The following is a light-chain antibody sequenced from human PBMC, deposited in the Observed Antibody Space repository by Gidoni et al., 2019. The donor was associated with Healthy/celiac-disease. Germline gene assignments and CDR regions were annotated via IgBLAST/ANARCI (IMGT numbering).Light chain of an antibody. CDR1: QSISSY. CDR3: QQSYSTPPFT. V-gene: IGKV1-39*01. J-gene: IGKJ5*01. Sequence: DIPMTQSPSSLSASVGDRVTITCRASQSISSYLNWYHQKPGKAPKLLIYAASSLKRGVPSRFSGSGSWTDFTITISSLQPEDFATYYCQQSYSTPPFTFGQGTRLEIK. CDR2: AAS.